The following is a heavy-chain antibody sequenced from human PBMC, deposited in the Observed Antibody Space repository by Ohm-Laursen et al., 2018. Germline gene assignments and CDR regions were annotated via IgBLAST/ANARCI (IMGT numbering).Heavy chain of an antibody. V-gene: IGHV3-21*05. D-gene: IGHD5-18*01. CDR3: LTTMASLYDY. J-gene: IGHJ4*02. CDR2: ISGSGSFI. CDR1: GFTFSSYG. Sequence: SLRLSCAASGFTFSSYGMSWVRQAPGKGLEWVSYISGSGSFIYYADSVKGRFTISRDNAKNSLYLQMNSLRAEDTAVYYCLTTMASLYDYWGQGTLVTVSS.